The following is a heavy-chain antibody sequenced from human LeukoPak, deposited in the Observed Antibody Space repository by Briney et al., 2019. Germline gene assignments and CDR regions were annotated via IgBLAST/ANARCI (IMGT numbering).Heavy chain of an antibody. V-gene: IGHV1-58*01. J-gene: IGHJ4*02. CDR1: VFTFTSSA. Sequence: GASVNVSCKAAVFTFTSSAVQGVRQARGQRLEWMGWIVVGSGNTNYAQKFQERVTITRDMSTSTAYMELSSLRSEDTAVYYCAAAFGRWSAGAFDYWGQGTLVTVSS. CDR2: IVVGSGNT. CDR3: AAAFGRWSAGAFDY. D-gene: IGHD3-10*01.